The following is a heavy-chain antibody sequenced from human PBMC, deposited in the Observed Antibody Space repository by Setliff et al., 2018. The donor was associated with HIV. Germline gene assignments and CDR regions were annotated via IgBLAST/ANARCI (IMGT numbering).Heavy chain of an antibody. CDR2: INHSESA. J-gene: IGHJ4*02. V-gene: IGHV4-34*01. Sequence: NPSETLSLTCALYGGSFSGYYWSWIRHSPGKGLEWIGEINHSESANYNPSLKSRVTISVDTSKNQFSLRLSSVTAADTAVYYCARGVQLWFRNWGQGTLVTVS. CDR3: ARGVQLWFRN. D-gene: IGHD5-18*01. CDR1: GGSFSGYY.